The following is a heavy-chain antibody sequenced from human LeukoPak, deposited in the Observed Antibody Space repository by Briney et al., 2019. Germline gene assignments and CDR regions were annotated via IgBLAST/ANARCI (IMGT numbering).Heavy chain of an antibody. CDR1: GYTFTSYY. Sequence: GASVKVSCKASGYTFTSYYMHWVRQAPGQGLEWMGIINPSGGSTSYAQKFQGRVTMTRDMSTSTVYMELSSLRSEDTAVYYCARGARSYGRRWWFDPWGQGTLVTVSS. J-gene: IGHJ5*02. CDR3: ARGARSYGRRWWFDP. CDR2: INPSGGST. D-gene: IGHD1-26*01. V-gene: IGHV1-46*01.